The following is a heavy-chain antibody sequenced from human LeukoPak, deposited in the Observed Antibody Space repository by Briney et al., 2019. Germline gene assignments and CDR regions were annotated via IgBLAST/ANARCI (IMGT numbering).Heavy chain of an antibody. Sequence: PSETLSLTCTVSGGSISSYYWSWIRQPRGKRLEWIGYIYYSGSTNYNPSLKSRVTISVDTSKNQFSLKLSSVTAADTAVYYCARVLQGGSGSFAFYYYMDVWGKGTTVTVSS. CDR2: IYYSGST. V-gene: IGHV4-59*01. D-gene: IGHD3-10*01. CDR1: GGSISSYY. J-gene: IGHJ6*03. CDR3: ARVLQGGSGSFAFYYYMDV.